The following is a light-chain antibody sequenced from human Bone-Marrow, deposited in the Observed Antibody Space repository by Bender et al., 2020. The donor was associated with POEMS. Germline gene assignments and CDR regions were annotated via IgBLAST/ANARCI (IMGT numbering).Light chain of an antibody. CDR3: AAWEDSLNGWV. J-gene: IGLJ3*02. CDR2: INN. Sequence: QSVLTQPPSASGTPGQRVTLSCPGSSSNIGTNPVNWYQQLPGTAPKLPIYINNQRPSGVPDRFSGSKSGTSASLAISGLQSEDEADYYCAAWEDSLNGWVFGGGTKLTVL. V-gene: IGLV1-44*01. CDR1: SSNIGTNP.